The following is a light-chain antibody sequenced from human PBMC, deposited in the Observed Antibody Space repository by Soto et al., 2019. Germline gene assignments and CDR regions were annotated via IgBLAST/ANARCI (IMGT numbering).Light chain of an antibody. V-gene: IGKV3-11*01. CDR1: QSISSN. CDR2: DSS. J-gene: IGKJ4*01. Sequence: EIVLSQSPATMSLSPGERATLPCRASQSISSNLAWYRQKPGQAPRLLIYDSSTRTTAFPARFSGSGSGTDFTLTISSLEPEDFAVYYCQQRSNWPLTFGGGTKVDI. CDR3: QQRSNWPLT.